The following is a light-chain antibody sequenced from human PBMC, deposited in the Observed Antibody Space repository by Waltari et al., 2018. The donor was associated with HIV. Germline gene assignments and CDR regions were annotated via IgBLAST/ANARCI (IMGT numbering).Light chain of an antibody. Sequence: QGALPQTASLSGAPGQSITIPCTGTTRDVGRYNVVSWYQQPPGKAPKLMIYEDNKRPSGVSNRFSGSKSGNTASLTISGLQAEDEADYYCCSYTGSTTWVFGGGTKLTVL. CDR1: TRDVGRYNV. CDR3: CSYTGSTTWV. J-gene: IGLJ3*02. CDR2: EDN. V-gene: IGLV2-23*01.